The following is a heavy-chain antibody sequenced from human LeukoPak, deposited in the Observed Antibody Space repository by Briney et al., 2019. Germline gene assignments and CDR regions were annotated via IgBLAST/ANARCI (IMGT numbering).Heavy chain of an antibody. CDR3: ASVQVRPPNNWFDP. J-gene: IGHJ5*02. CDR2: IYTSGST. D-gene: IGHD1-1*01. Sequence: SETLSLTCTVSGGSISSYYWSWIRQPAGKGLEWIGRIYTSGSTNYNPSLKSQVTMSVDTSKNQFSLKLSSVTAADTAVYYCASVQVRPPNNWFDPWGQGTLVTVSS. CDR1: GGSISSYY. V-gene: IGHV4-4*07.